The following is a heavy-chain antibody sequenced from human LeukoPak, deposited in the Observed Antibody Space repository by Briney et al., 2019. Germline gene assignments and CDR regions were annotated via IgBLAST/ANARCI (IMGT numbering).Heavy chain of an antibody. J-gene: IGHJ4*02. CDR3: ARDGYSSSWYDY. Sequence: ASVKVSCKASGYTFTGYYMHWVRQAPGQGLEWMGRINPNSGGTTYAQKFQGRVTMTRDTSISTAYMELSRLRSDDTAVYYCARDGYSSSWYDYWGQGTLVTVSS. D-gene: IGHD6-13*01. CDR1: GYTFTGYY. V-gene: IGHV1-2*06. CDR2: INPNSGGT.